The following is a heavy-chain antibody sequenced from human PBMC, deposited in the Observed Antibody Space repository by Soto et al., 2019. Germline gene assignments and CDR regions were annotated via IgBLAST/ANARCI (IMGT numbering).Heavy chain of an antibody. Sequence: PSETLSLTCAVYGGSFSGYYWSWIRQPPGKGLEWIGEINHSGSTNYNPSLKSRVTISVDTSKNQFSLKLSSVTAADTAVYYCARGGYYYGSGSYYNPYYYYGMGVWGQGTTVTVSS. J-gene: IGHJ6*02. D-gene: IGHD3-10*01. CDR2: INHSGST. CDR3: ARGGYYYGSGSYYNPYYYYGMGV. V-gene: IGHV4-34*01. CDR1: GGSFSGYY.